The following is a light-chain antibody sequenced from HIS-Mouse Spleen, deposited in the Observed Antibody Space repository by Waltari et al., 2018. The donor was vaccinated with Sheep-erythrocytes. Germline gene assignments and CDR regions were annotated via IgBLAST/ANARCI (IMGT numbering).Light chain of an antibody. CDR3: MQALQTMYT. V-gene: IGKV1-33*01. CDR2: DAS. Sequence: DIQMTQSPSSLSASVGDRVTITCQASQDISNYLNWYQQKPGKAPKLLIYDASNLETGVPSRFSGSGSGTDFTLKISRVEAEDVGVYYCMQALQTMYTFGQGTKLEIK. CDR1: QDISNY. J-gene: IGKJ2*01.